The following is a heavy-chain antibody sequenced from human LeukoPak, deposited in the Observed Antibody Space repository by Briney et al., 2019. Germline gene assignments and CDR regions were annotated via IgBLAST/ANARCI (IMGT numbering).Heavy chain of an antibody. V-gene: IGHV3-23*01. D-gene: IGHD6-19*01. Sequence: GGSLRLSCAASGFTFSSYAMSWVRQAPGQGLEWVSAISGSGGSTYYADSVKGRFTISRDNSKNTLYLQMNSLRAEDTAVYYCAKDRQDSSGWYVSPGYYMDVWGKGTTVTVSS. J-gene: IGHJ6*03. CDR3: AKDRQDSSGWYVSPGYYMDV. CDR2: ISGSGGST. CDR1: GFTFSSYA.